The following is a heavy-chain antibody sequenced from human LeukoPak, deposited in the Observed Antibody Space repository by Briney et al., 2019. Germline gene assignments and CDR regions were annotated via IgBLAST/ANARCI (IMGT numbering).Heavy chain of an antibody. CDR1: GFTFSTYA. CDR2: ISGGSGGST. D-gene: IGHD1-26*01. J-gene: IGHJ4*02. V-gene: IGHV3-23*01. CDR3: AQWSRYFDY. Sequence: GGSLRLSCAASGFTFSTYAMSWVRQAPGKGLEWVSSISGGSGGSTYYADSVKGRFTISRDNSKNTLYLQMNSLRAEDTALYFCAQWSRYFDYWGQGTLVTVSS.